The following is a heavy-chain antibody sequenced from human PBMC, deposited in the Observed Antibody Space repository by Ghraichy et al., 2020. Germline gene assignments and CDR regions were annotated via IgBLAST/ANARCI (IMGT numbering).Heavy chain of an antibody. CDR1: GFTFDDYA. D-gene: IGHD1-26*01. Sequence: SCAASGFTFDDYAMHWVRQAPGKGLEWVSLISWDGTSTYYADSVKGRFTISRDNSKNSLYLQMNSLRTEDTALYYCTKDRSDTGSYQVLDSWGQGTLVTVSS. CDR2: ISWDGTST. V-gene: IGHV3-43*01. CDR3: TKDRSDTGSYQVLDS. J-gene: IGHJ4*02.